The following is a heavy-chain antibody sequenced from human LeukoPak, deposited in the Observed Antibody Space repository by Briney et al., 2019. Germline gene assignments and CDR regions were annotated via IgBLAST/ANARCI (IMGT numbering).Heavy chain of an antibody. J-gene: IGHJ6*02. Sequence: GGSLRLSCAASGFTFSSYAMHWVRQAPGKGLEWVAVISYDASNKYYADSVKGRFTISRDNSKNTLYLQMNSLRAEDTAVYYCARGDIAVAGPGYYYYGMDVWGQGTTVTVSS. V-gene: IGHV3-30-3*01. D-gene: IGHD6-19*01. CDR2: ISYDASNK. CDR1: GFTFSSYA. CDR3: ARGDIAVAGPGYYYYGMDV.